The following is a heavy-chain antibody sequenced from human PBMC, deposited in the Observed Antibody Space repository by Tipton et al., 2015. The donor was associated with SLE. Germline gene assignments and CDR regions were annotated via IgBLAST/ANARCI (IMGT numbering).Heavy chain of an antibody. J-gene: IGHJ2*01. CDR2: IYYSGST. CDR1: GVSISSYY. CDR3: AREEAARPGWYFDL. V-gene: IGHV4-59*01. D-gene: IGHD6-6*01. Sequence: TLSLTCTVSGVSISSYYWGWIRQPPGKGLEWIGYIYYSGSTNYNPSLKSRVTISVDTSKNQFSLKLSSVTAADTAVYYCAREEAARPGWYFDLWGRGTLVTVSS.